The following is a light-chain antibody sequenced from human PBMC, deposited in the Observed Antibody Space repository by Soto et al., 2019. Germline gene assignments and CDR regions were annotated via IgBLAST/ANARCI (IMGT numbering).Light chain of an antibody. CDR3: QQYGSSPYT. CDR2: AAT. Sequence: EIVLTQSPDTLSLSPGERAALSCRASQSVRDNFLAWYQQKPGQSPRLLIYAATSRATGIPERFSGSGSETDFTLTIYTLEPEDFAVYYCQQYGSSPYTCGQGTKVEIK. CDR1: QSVRDNF. V-gene: IGKV3-20*01. J-gene: IGKJ2*01.